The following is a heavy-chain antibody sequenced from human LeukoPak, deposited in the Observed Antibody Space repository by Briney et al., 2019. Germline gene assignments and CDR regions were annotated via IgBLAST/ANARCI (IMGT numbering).Heavy chain of an antibody. CDR3: AKARYCSGGSCFPQLTPDY. V-gene: IGHV3-7*01. J-gene: IGHJ4*02. CDR1: GFTFSSYA. CDR2: INQDATVK. D-gene: IGHD2-15*01. Sequence: SGGSLRLSCATSGFTFSSYAMSWVRQAPGKGLEWVANINQDATVKHYVDSVKGRFTISRDNAKNSLYMEMNSLSAEDTAVYYCAKARYCSGGSCFPQLTPDYWGQGTLVTVSS.